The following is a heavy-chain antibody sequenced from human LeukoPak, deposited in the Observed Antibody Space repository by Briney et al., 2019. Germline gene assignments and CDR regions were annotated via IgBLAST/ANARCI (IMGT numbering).Heavy chain of an antibody. D-gene: IGHD6-13*01. CDR1: GRLFTSYG. CDR2: KSNFDGDS. CDR3: VRARGCSNCVLTDGFDS. J-gene: IGHJ3*01. V-gene: IGHV1-18*01. Sequence: RASVKVSCKASGRLFTSYGIAWVRQAPGKGLEWLGWKSNFDGDSKVAENLQGRVTLTSDSSTTTAYMELTSLKVDDTAVYYCVRARGCSNCVLTDGFDSWGQGTKVTVSS.